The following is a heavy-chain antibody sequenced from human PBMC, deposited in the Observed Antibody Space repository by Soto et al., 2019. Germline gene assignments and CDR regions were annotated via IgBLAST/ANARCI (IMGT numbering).Heavy chain of an antibody. D-gene: IGHD4-4*01. CDR1: GYTFTSYG. J-gene: IGHJ6*02. CDR2: ISAYNGNT. CDR3: ERGRDYSYYYYYGMDV. Sequence: QVQLVQSGAEVKKPGASVKVSCKASGYTFTSYGISWVRQAPGQGLEWMGWISAYNGNTNYAQKLQGRVTMTTDTSTSTAYMELRSLRSYDTAVYYCERGRDYSYYYYYGMDVWGQGTTVTVSS. V-gene: IGHV1-18*01.